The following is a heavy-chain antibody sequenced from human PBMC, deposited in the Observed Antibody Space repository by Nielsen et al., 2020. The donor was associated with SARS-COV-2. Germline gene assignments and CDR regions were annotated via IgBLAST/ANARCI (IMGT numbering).Heavy chain of an antibody. CDR2: TYYRSKWYN. V-gene: IGHV6-1*01. Sequence: WIRRSPSRGLEWLGRTYYRSKWYNDYAVSVKSRITINPDTSKNQFSLQLNSVTPEDTAVYYCARDRYDYDILTGYYGPYYYYGMDVWGQGTTVTVSS. D-gene: IGHD3-9*01. J-gene: IGHJ6*02. CDR3: ARDRYDYDILTGYYGPYYYYGMDV.